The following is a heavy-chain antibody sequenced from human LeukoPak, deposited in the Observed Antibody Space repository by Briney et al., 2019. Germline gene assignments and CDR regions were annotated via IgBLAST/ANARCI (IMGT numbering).Heavy chain of an antibody. CDR3: ARDVKDTAMVAYYYYMDV. J-gene: IGHJ6*03. D-gene: IGHD5-18*01. CDR2: ISAYNGNT. V-gene: IGHV1-18*01. Sequence: ASVKVSCKASGYTFTSYGISWVRQAPGQGLEWMGWISAYNGNTNYAQKLQGRVTMTTDTSTSTAYMELRSLRSDDTAVYYCARDVKDTAMVAYYYYMDVWGKGTTVTVSS. CDR1: GYTFTSYG.